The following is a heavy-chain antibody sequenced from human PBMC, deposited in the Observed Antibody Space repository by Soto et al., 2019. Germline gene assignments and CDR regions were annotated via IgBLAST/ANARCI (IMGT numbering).Heavy chain of an antibody. CDR1: GFTFSSYA. CDR3: AKRRGDGYFDL. D-gene: IGHD7-27*01. J-gene: IGHJ2*01. CDR2: ISGSGADT. Sequence: EVQLLESGGGLVQPGGSLRLSCAASGFTFSSYAMSWVRQAPGKGLEWVSAISGSGADTYYPDSVKGRFTISRDNSRSTLYLQMSSLRAEETAVYYCAKRRGDGYFDLWGRGTLVTVSS. V-gene: IGHV3-23*01.